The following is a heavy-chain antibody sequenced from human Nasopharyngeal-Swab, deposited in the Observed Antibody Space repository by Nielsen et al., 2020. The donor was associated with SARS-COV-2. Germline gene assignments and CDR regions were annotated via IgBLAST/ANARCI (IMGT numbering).Heavy chain of an antibody. CDR3: ARDYYDSNGYYVFDY. D-gene: IGHD3-22*01. J-gene: IGHJ4*01. CDR1: GYTFTSYG. Sequence: ASVAVACLGCGYTFTSYGISWVRQAPGQGLEWMGWISAYNGNTNYAQKLQGRVTMTTDTSTSTAYMELRSLRSDDTAVYYCARDYYDSNGYYVFDYWGQGTLVTVSS. V-gene: IGHV1-18*01. CDR2: ISAYNGNT.